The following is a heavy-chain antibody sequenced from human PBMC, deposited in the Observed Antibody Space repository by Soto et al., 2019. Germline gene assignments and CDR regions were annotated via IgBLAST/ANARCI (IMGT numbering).Heavy chain of an antibody. V-gene: IGHV1-46*01. CDR1: GYTFTSYY. Sequence: ASVKVSCKASGYTFTSYYMHWVRQAPGQGLEWMGIINPSGGSTSYAQKFQGRVTMTRDTSTSTVYMELSSLRSEDTAVYYCARDPGLMRSSWWYYYGMDVWGQGTTVTVSS. CDR3: ARDPGLMRSSWWYYYGMDV. J-gene: IGHJ6*02. CDR2: INPSGGST. D-gene: IGHD6-13*01.